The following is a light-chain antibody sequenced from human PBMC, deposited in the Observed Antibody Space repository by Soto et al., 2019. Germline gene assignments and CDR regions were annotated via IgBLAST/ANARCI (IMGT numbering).Light chain of an antibody. CDR2: DAS. Sequence: DIQMTQSPSSLSASVGDRVTITCQASQDISNYLNWYQQKPGKAPKLLIYDASNLETGVPSRFSGSGSGTEFTLTISSLQPDDFATYYCQRYNNYFGLGTKVDIK. V-gene: IGKV1-33*01. CDR3: QRYNNY. CDR1: QDISNY. J-gene: IGKJ2*01.